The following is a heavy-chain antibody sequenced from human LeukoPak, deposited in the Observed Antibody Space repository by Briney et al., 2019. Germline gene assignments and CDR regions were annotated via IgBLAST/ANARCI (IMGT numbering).Heavy chain of an antibody. CDR2: INQDGSEK. Sequence: AGGSLRLSCAASGFTFRSHWMSWVRQAPGKGLEWVANINQDGSEKYSVDSVKGRFTISRDNAKNSLYLQMNSLRAEDTAVSYCARDSEYSSSFAFDIWGQGTMLTVSS. CDR3: ARDSEYSSSFAFDI. D-gene: IGHD6-13*01. J-gene: IGHJ3*02. V-gene: IGHV3-7*01. CDR1: GFTFRSHW.